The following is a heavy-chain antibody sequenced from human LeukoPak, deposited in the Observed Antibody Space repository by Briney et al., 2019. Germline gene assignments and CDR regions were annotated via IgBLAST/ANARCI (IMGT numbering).Heavy chain of an antibody. J-gene: IGHJ6*03. D-gene: IGHD3-10*01. CDR1: GFTFSSYA. CDR2: ISYDGSNK. Sequence: GGSLRLSCAASGFTFSSYAMHWVRQAPGKGLEWVAVISYDGSNKYYADSVKGRFTISRDNSKNTLYLQMNSLRAEDTAVYYCAKANYGSGSYYKSHYYYYMDVWGKGTTVTISS. CDR3: AKANYGSGSYYKSHYYYYMDV. V-gene: IGHV3-30*04.